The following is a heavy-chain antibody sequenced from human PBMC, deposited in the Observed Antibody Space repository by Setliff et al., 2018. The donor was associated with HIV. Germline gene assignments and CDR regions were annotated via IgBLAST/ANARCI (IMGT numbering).Heavy chain of an antibody. CDR2: IYSSGST. CDR3: ATSAESGFGIHWGVFNI. J-gene: IGHJ3*02. V-gene: IGHV4-39*01. D-gene: IGHD3-10*01. Sequence: PSETLSLTCTVSGGSTRTSGYYWGWIRQPPGKGREWIGSIYSSGSTYYNPSLKSRVSISVDTSKNQFSLKLRSVTAADTAVYYCATSAESGFGIHWGVFNIWGQGRRVTVSS. CDR1: GGSTRTSGYY.